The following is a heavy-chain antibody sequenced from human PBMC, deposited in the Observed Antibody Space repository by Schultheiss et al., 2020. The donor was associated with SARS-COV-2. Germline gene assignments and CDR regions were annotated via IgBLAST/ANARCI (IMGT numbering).Heavy chain of an antibody. J-gene: IGHJ5*02. CDR3: ATLNVVAAKDWFDP. D-gene: IGHD2-15*01. CDR1: GFTFSTYW. Sequence: GGSLRLSCAASGFTFSTYWMHWVRQAPGKGLEWVSSISSSSSYIYYADSVKGRFTISRDNAKNSLYLQMNSLRAEDTAVYYCATLNVVAAKDWFDPWGQGTLVTVSS. V-gene: IGHV3-21*01. CDR2: ISSSSSYI.